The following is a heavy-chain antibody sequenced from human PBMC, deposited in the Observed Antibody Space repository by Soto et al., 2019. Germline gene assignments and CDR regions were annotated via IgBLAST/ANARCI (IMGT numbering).Heavy chain of an antibody. Sequence: PSESLSLTCAVYGGSFSGYYWSWIRQSPGKGLGWIGEINHSGSTNYNSSLKSRVTISVDTSKNQFSLKLSSVTAADTAVYHCARDPHSGYDSFMDVWGKGTTVTVSS. CDR1: GGSFSGYY. V-gene: IGHV4-34*01. CDR2: INHSGST. D-gene: IGHD5-12*01. J-gene: IGHJ6*03. CDR3: ARDPHSGYDSFMDV.